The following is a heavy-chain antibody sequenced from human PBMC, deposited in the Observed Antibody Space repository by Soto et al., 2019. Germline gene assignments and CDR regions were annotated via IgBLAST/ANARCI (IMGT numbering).Heavy chain of an antibody. CDR3: AADSRYCSGGNCEDY. J-gene: IGHJ4*02. Sequence: QMQLVQSGPEVKKPGTSVKVSCKASGFTFTSSAMQWVRQARGQRLEWIGWIVVGSGHTNYAQKFQERVTITRDMSTSTAYMELSSRRSEDTAVYYCAADSRYCSGGNCEDYWGQGTLVTVSS. CDR2: IVVGSGHT. CDR1: GFTFTSSA. D-gene: IGHD2-15*01. V-gene: IGHV1-58*02.